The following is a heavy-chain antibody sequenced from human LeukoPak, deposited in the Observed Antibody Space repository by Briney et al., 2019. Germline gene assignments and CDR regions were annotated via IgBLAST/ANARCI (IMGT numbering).Heavy chain of an antibody. V-gene: IGHV4-59*01. Sequence: SETLSLTCTVSGGSISSYYWSWIRQPPGKGLEWIGYIYYSGSTNYNPSLKSRVTISVDTSKNQFSLKLSSVTAADTAVYYCARGRTGPFDYWGQGTLVTVSS. J-gene: IGHJ4*02. D-gene: IGHD1-1*01. CDR2: IYYSGST. CDR1: GGSISSYY. CDR3: ARGRTGPFDY.